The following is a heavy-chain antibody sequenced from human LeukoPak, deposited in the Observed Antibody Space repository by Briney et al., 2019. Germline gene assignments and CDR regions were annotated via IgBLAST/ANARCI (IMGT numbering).Heavy chain of an antibody. CDR3: ASDGYSGYDYQNY. D-gene: IGHD5-12*01. V-gene: IGHV1-18*01. CDR1: GYTFSIYG. Sequence: ASVKVSCKASGYTFSIYGFSWVRQAPGQGLEWMGWISVYNGNTNYAQKLQGRVTMTTDTSTSTAYMELRSLRSDDTAVYYCASDGYSGYDYQNYWGQGTLVTVSS. J-gene: IGHJ4*02. CDR2: ISVYNGNT.